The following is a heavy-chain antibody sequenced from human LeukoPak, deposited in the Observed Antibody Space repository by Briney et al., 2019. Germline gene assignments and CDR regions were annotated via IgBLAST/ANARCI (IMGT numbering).Heavy chain of an antibody. D-gene: IGHD5-12*01. CDR1: GGSISSSSYY. CDR3: ASLGRLRPCASYYYGMDV. Sequence: PSETLSLTCTVSGGSISSSSYYWGWIRQPPGKGLEWIGSIYYSGSTYYNPSLKSRVTISVDTSKNQFSLKLSSVTAADTAVYYCASLGRLRPCASYYYGMDVWGQGTTVTVSS. V-gene: IGHV4-39*01. J-gene: IGHJ6*02. CDR2: IYYSGST.